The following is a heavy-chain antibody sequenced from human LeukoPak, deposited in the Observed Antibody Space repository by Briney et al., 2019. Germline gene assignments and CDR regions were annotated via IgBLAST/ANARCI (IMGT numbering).Heavy chain of an antibody. CDR1: GFTVSSNY. J-gene: IGHJ6*02. D-gene: IGHD4-17*01. Sequence: AESLRLSCAASGFTVSSNYMSWVRQGPAKGLEWVWVGYSCGTTPYADSVKGRFTISRHNSKNTLFLQMNSLRVEDTAVYYCARYQCDRLLSQYGDRCYYYKGMDVWGQGTTVTVSS. CDR3: ARYQCDRLLSQYGDRCYYYKGMDV. V-gene: IGHV3-53*04. CDR2: GYSCGTT.